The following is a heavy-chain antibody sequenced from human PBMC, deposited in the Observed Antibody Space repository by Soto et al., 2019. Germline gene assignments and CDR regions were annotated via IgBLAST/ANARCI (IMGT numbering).Heavy chain of an antibody. CDR3: ATGSGYYHTRDAFDI. D-gene: IGHD3-22*01. Sequence: GASVKVSCKASGYTFTSYGISWVRQAPGQGLEWMGWISAYNGNTNYAQKLQGRVTMTEDTSTDTAYMELSSLRSEDTAVYYCATGSGYYHTRDAFDIWGQGTMVTVSS. J-gene: IGHJ3*02. V-gene: IGHV1-18*01. CDR1: GYTFTSYG. CDR2: ISAYNGNT.